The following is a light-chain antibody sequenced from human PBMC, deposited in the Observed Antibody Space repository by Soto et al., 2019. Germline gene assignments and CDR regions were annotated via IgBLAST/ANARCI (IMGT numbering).Light chain of an antibody. CDR1: QSSNRW. Sequence: DIQMTQSPSTLSASVGDRVTITCRASQSSNRWLAWYQQRPGKAPKILIHKASSLEAGVPSRFSGSDSGTEFTLTISSVQPDDFETYFCLQYNIYPLSFGGGTKVEIK. V-gene: IGKV1-5*03. CDR3: LQYNIYPLS. CDR2: KAS. J-gene: IGKJ4*01.